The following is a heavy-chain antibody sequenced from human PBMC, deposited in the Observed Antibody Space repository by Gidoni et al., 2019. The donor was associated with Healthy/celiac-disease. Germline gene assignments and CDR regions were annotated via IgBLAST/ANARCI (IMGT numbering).Heavy chain of an antibody. J-gene: IGHJ4*02. CDR1: GFTFSSYG. D-gene: IGHD3-10*01. Sequence: QVQLVASGGGVVQTGRSLRLSCAAYGFTFSSYGMHWVRQAPGKGREWVAVIGYDGSNKYYADSVKGRFTISRDNSKNTLYLQMNSLRAEDTAVYYRSRGDNFDYWGQGTLVTVSS. V-gene: IGHV3-33*01. CDR3: SRGDNFDY. CDR2: IGYDGSNK.